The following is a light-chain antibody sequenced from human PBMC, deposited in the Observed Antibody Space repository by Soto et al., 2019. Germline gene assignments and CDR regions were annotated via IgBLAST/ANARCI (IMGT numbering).Light chain of an antibody. V-gene: IGLV1-51*01. CDR2: DNN. CDR1: STNIGNDY. J-gene: IGLJ3*02. CDR3: ATWDHSLSTGV. Sequence: QSVLTQPPSVSAAPGQKVTISCSGSSTNIGNDYVFWYQHVPGTAPKLLIYDNNKRPSEIPDRFSASKSGTSATLRITGLQTGDEADYYCATWDHSLSTGVFGGGTKLTVL.